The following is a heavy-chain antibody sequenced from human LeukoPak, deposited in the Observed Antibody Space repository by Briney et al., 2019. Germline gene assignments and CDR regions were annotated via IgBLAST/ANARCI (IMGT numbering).Heavy chain of an antibody. V-gene: IGHV3-7*05. CDR3: ARRPGHGYSKDAFDI. CDR1: GFTFSSYW. J-gene: IGHJ3*02. Sequence: GGSLRLSCAASGFTFSSYWMSWVRQAPGKGLEWVANIKQDGSDKYYVDSVKGRFTTSRDNAKNSLYLQMNSLRPEDTAVYYCARRPGHGYSKDAFDIWGQGTMVTVSS. D-gene: IGHD4-11*01. CDR2: IKQDGSDK.